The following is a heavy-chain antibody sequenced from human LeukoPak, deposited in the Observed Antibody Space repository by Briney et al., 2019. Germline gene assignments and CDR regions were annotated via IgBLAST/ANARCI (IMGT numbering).Heavy chain of an antibody. CDR1: GGTFSSYA. CDR3: ARDQENSYYYYYLDV. V-gene: IGHV1-69*05. CDR2: IVPIFGTA. J-gene: IGHJ6*03. Sequence: SVKVSCKASGGTFSSYAISWVRQAPGQGLEWMGGIVPIFGTANYAQKFQGRVTITTDKSTSTAYMELSSLRSEDTAVDYCARDQENSYYYYYLDVWGKGTTVSVPS.